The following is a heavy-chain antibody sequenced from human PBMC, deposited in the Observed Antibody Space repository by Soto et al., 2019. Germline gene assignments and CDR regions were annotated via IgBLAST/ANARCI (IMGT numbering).Heavy chain of an antibody. CDR2: IYNSGST. V-gene: IGHV4-31*03. J-gene: IGHJ4*02. Sequence: SETLSLTCTVSGGSISSDDHYWSWIRQHPGKGLEWIGCIYNSGSTYYTPSLKSRVTMSVDTSKNQFSLKPSSVTAADTAIYYCARACSGGSCHFEYWGPGTLVTVSS. CDR1: GGSISSDDHY. CDR3: ARACSGGSCHFEY. D-gene: IGHD2-15*01.